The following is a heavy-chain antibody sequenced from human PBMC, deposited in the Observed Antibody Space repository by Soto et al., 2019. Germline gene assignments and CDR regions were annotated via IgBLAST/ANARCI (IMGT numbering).Heavy chain of an antibody. CDR2: VTWNSVAT. CDR1: GFIFDNHA. CDR3: VKEGGMKYFVF. Sequence: EVQLVESGGGLVQPGRSLRLSCTASGFIFDNHAMHWVRQAPGKGLEWVAGVTWNSVATGYADSVKGRFTISRDNAKNSLYLQMNSLSAEDTAVYFCVKEGGMKYFVFWGRGTVVTVSS. V-gene: IGHV3-9*01. J-gene: IGHJ2*01. D-gene: IGHD3-16*01.